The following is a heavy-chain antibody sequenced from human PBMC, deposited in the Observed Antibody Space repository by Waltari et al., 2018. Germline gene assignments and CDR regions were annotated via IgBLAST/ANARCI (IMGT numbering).Heavy chain of an antibody. CDR3: ANLVRDGDDAFDI. CDR1: GGSISSSSYY. V-gene: IGHV4-39*07. CDR2: IYYSGST. Sequence: QLQLQESGPGLVKPSETLSLTCTVSGGSISSSSYYWGWIRQPPGKGLEWIGSIYYSGSTYYNPSLKSRVTISVDTSKNQFSLKLSSVTAADTAVYYCANLVRDGDDAFDIWGQGTMVTVSS. J-gene: IGHJ3*02. D-gene: IGHD3-10*01.